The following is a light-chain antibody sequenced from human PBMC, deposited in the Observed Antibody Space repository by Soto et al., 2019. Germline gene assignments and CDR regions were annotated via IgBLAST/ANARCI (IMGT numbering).Light chain of an antibody. CDR1: SSDVGYYDY. CDR3: SSYTSSSTFLV. CDR2: EVS. V-gene: IGLV2-14*01. Sequence: QSALTQPPSASGFPGQSVTISCTGTSSDVGYYDYVSWYQQHPGKAPKLVIYEVSNRPSGVSNRFSGSKSDNTAPLTISGLQAEDEADYYCSSYTSSSTFLVFGTGTK. J-gene: IGLJ1*01.